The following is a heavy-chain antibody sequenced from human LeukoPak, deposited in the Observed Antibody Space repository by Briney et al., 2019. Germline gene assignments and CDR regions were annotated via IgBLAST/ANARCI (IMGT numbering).Heavy chain of an antibody. D-gene: IGHD4-17*01. J-gene: IGHJ4*02. CDR3: AKAAQAQATVTTLFDY. CDR2: IYSSGSA. CDR1: GGSISSGSYY. Sequence: SETLSLTCTVSGGSISSGSYYWTWIRQHPGKGLEWIGYIYSSGSAYYNPSLKSRVTISIDTSKNQFSLMLRSVTAADTAVYYCAKAAQAQATVTTLFDYWGQGTLVTVSS. V-gene: IGHV4-31*03.